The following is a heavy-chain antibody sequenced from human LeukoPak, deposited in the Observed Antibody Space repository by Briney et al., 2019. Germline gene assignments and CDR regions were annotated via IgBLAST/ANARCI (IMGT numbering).Heavy chain of an antibody. D-gene: IGHD6-13*01. CDR2: ISYDGNKK. CDR3: AKDQAAAGTDASMDV. CDR1: AFTFSYYG. J-gene: IGHJ6*02. Sequence: PGGSLRLSCAASAFTFSYYGMHWVRQAPDKGLEWVTVISYDGNKKYYRDSVRGRLTISRDNSKNTVYLQMNSLREEDTAVYYCAKDQAAAGTDASMDVWGQGTTVIVSS. V-gene: IGHV3-30*19.